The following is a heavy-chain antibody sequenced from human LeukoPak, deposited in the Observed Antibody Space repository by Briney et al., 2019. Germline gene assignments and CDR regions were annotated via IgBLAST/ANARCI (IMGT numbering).Heavy chain of an antibody. D-gene: IGHD5-12*01. J-gene: IGHJ3*02. CDR3: AKDSGYANAFDI. Sequence: GRSLRLSCAASGFTFGSYGMHWVRQAPGKGLEWVAVISFDERNIFYGDSVKGRFTISRDNSKNTLYLQMHSLRPEDTSAYYCAKDSGYANAFDIWGQGTMVTVSS. CDR2: ISFDERNI. V-gene: IGHV3-30*18. CDR1: GFTFGSYG.